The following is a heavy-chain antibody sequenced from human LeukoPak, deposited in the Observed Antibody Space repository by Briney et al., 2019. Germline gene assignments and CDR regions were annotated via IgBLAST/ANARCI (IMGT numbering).Heavy chain of an antibody. V-gene: IGHV1-18*01. CDR2: ISAYNGNT. D-gene: IGHD3-3*01. Sequence: GASVKVSCKASGYTFTSYGISWVRQAPGQGLEWMGWISAYNGNTNYAQKLQGRVTMTTDTSTSTAYMELSSLRSEDTAVYYCARGNDFWSGNNWFDPWGQGTLVTVSS. J-gene: IGHJ5*02. CDR1: GYTFTSYG. CDR3: ARGNDFWSGNNWFDP.